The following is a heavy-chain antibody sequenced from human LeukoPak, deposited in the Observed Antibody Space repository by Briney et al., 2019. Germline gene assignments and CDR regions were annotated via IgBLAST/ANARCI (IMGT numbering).Heavy chain of an antibody. CDR2: INPRGGST. J-gene: IGHJ4*02. D-gene: IGHD6-13*01. V-gene: IGHV1-46*01. CDR3: ARGVAEIPYSSSLTFDY. Sequence: ASVKVSCKASGGTFSSYAISWVRQAPGQGLEWMGIINPRGGSTSYAQKFQGRVTMTRDPSTSTVYLELSSLRSEDTAVYYCARGVAEIPYSSSLTFDYWGQGTLVTVSS. CDR1: GGTFSSYA.